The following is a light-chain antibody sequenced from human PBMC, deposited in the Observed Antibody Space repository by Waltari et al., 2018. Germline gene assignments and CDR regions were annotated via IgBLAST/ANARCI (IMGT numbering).Light chain of an antibody. Sequence: EIVLTQSPGTLFLSPGEGPTLACRASQRVSRTLAWYQQKPGQAPRLLIYGASRRATGIPDRFSGSGSGTDFSLTISRLEPDDSAVYFCQHYVSLPATFGQGTKVEIK. V-gene: IGKV3-20*01. CDR1: QRVSRT. CDR2: GAS. CDR3: QHYVSLPAT. J-gene: IGKJ1*01.